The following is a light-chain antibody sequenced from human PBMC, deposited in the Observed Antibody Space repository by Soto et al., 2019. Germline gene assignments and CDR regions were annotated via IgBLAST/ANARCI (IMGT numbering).Light chain of an antibody. V-gene: IGLV2-14*01. J-gene: IGLJ1*01. CDR2: EGT. Sequence: SVLTQPASVSGSPGQSITISCTGTGNDVGGYKYVSWYQHHPGKAPKLIIYEGTERPSGVSHRFSGSKSANTASLTISGLQAEDEADYYCSSYTSSSTQVFGTGTKVTVL. CDR1: GNDVGGYKY. CDR3: SSYTSSSTQV.